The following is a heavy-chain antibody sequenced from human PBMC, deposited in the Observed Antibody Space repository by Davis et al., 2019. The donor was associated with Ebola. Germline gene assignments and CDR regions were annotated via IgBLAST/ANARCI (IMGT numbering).Heavy chain of an antibody. D-gene: IGHD1-26*01. CDR1: GFTFSSYW. J-gene: IGHJ6*02. V-gene: IGHV3-74*01. CDR3: ATRYSGNFWDLYYYYGMDV. CDR2: INSDGSST. Sequence: HTGGSLRLSCAASGFTFSSYWMHWVRQAPGKGLVWVSRINSDGSSTSYADSVKGRFTISRDNAKNSLYLQMNSLRAEDTAVYYCATRYSGNFWDLYYYYGMDVWGQGTTVTVSS.